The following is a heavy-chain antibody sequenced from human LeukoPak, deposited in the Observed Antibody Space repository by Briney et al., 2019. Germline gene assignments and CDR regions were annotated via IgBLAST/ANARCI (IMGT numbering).Heavy chain of an antibody. Sequence: GGSLRLSCAASGVTFSNYSMNWVRQAPGKGLEWVSYISSTSTRYYADSVKGRFTISRDNAKNSLYLQMHSLRAEDTAVYYCASAPVGALDYWGQGSLVTVSS. J-gene: IGHJ4*02. CDR2: ISSTSTR. D-gene: IGHD1-26*01. V-gene: IGHV3-48*04. CDR1: GVTFSNYS. CDR3: ASAPVGALDY.